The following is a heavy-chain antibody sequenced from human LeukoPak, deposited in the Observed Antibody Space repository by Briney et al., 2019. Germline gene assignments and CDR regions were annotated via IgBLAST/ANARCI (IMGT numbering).Heavy chain of an antibody. CDR1: GGTFSSYA. CDR2: INPNSGGT. V-gene: IGHV1-2*02. CDR3: ARAFSYSSGWYYFDY. J-gene: IGHJ4*02. Sequence: ASVKVSCKASGGTFSSYAISWVRQAPGQGLEWMGWINPNSGGTNYAQKFQGRVTMTRDTSISTAYMELSRLRSDDTAVYYCARAFSYSSGWYYFDYWGQGTLVTVSS. D-gene: IGHD6-19*01.